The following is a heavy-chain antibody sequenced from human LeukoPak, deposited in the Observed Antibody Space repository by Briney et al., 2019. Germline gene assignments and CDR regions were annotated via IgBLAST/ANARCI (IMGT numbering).Heavy chain of an antibody. Sequence: PGGSLRLSCAAAGFTFSTNSMTWVRQAPGKGLEWVANIKQDGSEKYYVDSVKGRFTISRDNAKNSLYLQMNSLRAEDTAVYYCARDRRCSSTSCYYFDYWGQGTLVTVSS. D-gene: IGHD2-2*01. CDR3: ARDRRCSSTSCYYFDY. J-gene: IGHJ4*02. V-gene: IGHV3-7*04. CDR2: IKQDGSEK. CDR1: GFTFSTNS.